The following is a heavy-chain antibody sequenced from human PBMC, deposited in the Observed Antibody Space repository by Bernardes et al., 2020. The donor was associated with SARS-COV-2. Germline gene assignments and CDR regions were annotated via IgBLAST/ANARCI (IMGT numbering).Heavy chain of an antibody. CDR3: VRDRAGGWGS. CDR2: LNEDGSFT. D-gene: IGHD2-8*02. CDR1: GFTFRTSW. J-gene: IGHJ4*02. V-gene: IGHV3-74*01. Sequence: VGSLILSCVVSGFTFRTSWMHWVRQAPGKGLEWVSRLNEDGSFTTYADSVKGRFTISRDNAKNTLYLQMHSLRVEDTATYYCVRDRAGGWGSWGQGTLVNVSS.